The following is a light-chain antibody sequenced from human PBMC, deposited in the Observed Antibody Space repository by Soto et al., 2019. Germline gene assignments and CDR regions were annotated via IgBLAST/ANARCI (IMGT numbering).Light chain of an antibody. J-gene: IGKJ5*01. CDR2: GAS. V-gene: IGKV3-20*01. CDR1: QSVSSSY. Sequence: SVLAPASGALSFSPGERAPLSCRASQSVSSSYLAWYQQKPGQAPRLLIYGASSRATGIPDRFSGSGSGTDFTLTISRLEPEDFAVYYCQQYSSSPVTFGQGTRLEIK. CDR3: QQYSSSPVT.